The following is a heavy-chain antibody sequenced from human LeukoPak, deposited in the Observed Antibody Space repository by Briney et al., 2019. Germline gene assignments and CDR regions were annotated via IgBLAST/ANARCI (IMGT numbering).Heavy chain of an antibody. Sequence: TGGSLRLSCAASGFTFSSYGMHWVRQAPGKGLEWVAVISYDGSNKYYADSVNGRFTISRDNSKNTLSLQMNSLSAEDTAVYYCAKSPSGRSRISRFDYWGQGILVTVSS. CDR3: AKSPSGRSRISRFDY. D-gene: IGHD1-26*01. CDR2: ISYDGSNK. CDR1: GFTFSSYG. V-gene: IGHV3-30*18. J-gene: IGHJ4*02.